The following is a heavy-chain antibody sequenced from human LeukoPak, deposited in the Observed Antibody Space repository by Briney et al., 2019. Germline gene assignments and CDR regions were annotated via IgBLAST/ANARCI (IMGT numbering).Heavy chain of an antibody. D-gene: IGHD6-19*01. CDR3: ARTSSFWAKQWLFFDY. CDR2: IYYSGST. V-gene: IGHV4-59*12. J-gene: IGHJ4*02. CDR1: GGSISSYY. Sequence: PSETLSLTCTVSGGSISSYYWSWIRQPPGKGLEWIGYIYYSGSTNYNPSLKSRVTISVDTSKNQFSLKLSSVTAADTAVYYYARTSSFWAKQWLFFDYWGQGTLVTVSS.